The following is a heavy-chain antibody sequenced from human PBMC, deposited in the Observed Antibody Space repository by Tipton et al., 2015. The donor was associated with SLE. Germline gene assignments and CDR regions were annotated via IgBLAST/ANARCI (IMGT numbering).Heavy chain of an antibody. CDR2: ISGSGGST. CDR3: AKGKNSSSFLDY. Sequence: SLRLSCAASGFTFSSYAMSWVRQAPGKGLGWVSAISGSGGSTYYADSVKGRFTISRDNSKNTLYLQMNSLRAEDTAVYYCAKGKNSSSFLDYWGQGTLVTVSS. V-gene: IGHV3-23*01. CDR1: GFTFSSYA. J-gene: IGHJ4*02. D-gene: IGHD6-13*01.